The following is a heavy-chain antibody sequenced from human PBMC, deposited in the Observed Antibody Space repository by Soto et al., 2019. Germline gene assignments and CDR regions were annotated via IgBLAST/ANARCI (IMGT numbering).Heavy chain of an antibody. J-gene: IGHJ1*01. CDR2: ISYDGSNK. V-gene: IGHV3-30*18. D-gene: IGHD2-15*01. Sequence: QVQLVESGGGVVQPGRSLRLSCAASGFTFSTYGMHWVRLAPGKGLEWVAVISYDGSNKYYADSVKGRFTISRDNSKNTLYLQMNSLRAEDMAVYYCAKARRPSGAISCIYFQHWGQGTLVTVSS. CDR3: AKARRPSGAISCIYFQH. CDR1: GFTFSTYG.